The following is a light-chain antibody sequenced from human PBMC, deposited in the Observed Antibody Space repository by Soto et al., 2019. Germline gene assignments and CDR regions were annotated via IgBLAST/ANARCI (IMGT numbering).Light chain of an antibody. V-gene: IGKV1-33*01. Sequence: DIQLTQSPSSLSASVGDRVTITCQASQDITNFLNWYQQKPGKAPKLLIYDGSSLETGVPSRFSGSGSGTDFTFAISSLQPEDIPTYYCQQYDDLPYTFGQGTKLEI. CDR1: QDITNF. J-gene: IGKJ2*01. CDR3: QQYDDLPYT. CDR2: DGS.